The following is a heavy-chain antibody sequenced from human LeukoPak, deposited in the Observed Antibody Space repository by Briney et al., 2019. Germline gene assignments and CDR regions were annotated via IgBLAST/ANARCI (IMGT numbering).Heavy chain of an antibody. Sequence: GGSLRLSCAASEFTFSTYEMNWVRQAPGKGLEWLSFISSSGSIIYYADSMKGRFTISRDNAKNSLYLQMNSLRAEDTAVYYCARGQYTSDWYYFDYWGQGTLVTVSS. V-gene: IGHV3-48*03. D-gene: IGHD6-19*01. CDR2: ISSSGSII. CDR3: ARGQYTSDWYYFDY. J-gene: IGHJ4*02. CDR1: EFTFSTYE.